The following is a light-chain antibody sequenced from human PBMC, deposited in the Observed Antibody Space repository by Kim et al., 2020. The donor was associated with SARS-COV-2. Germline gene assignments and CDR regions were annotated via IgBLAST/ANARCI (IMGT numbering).Light chain of an antibody. Sequence: EIVMTQSPATLSVSPGERATLSCRASQSISSNLAWYQQKPGQAPRLLIYDVSTRATGIPARFSGSGSGTEFTLTISSLQAEDFAVYYCQQDDNWPLTFGGGTKVDIK. V-gene: IGKV3-15*01. J-gene: IGKJ4*01. CDR2: DVS. CDR3: QQDDNWPLT. CDR1: QSISSN.